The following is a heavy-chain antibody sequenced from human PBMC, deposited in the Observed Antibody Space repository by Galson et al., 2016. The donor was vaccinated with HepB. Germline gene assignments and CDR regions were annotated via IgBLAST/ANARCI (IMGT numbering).Heavy chain of an antibody. V-gene: IGHV3-64D*06. J-gene: IGHJ4*02. CDR2: ISSNGGST. Sequence: SLRLSCAASGFTFSSYAMHWVRQAPGKGLEYVSAISSNGGSTYYAGSVKGRFTISRDNSKSTLYLQMSSLRAEDTAVYYCVKETAPYSSSPSLLFDYWGQGTLLTVSS. CDR1: GFTFSSYA. CDR3: VKETAPYSSSPSLLFDY. D-gene: IGHD6-6*01.